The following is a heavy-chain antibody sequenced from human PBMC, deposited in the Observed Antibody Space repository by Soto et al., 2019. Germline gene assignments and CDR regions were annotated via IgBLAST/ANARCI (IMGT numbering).Heavy chain of an antibody. D-gene: IGHD6-13*01. Sequence: GGSLRLSCAASGFTFSSYAMHWVRQAPGKGLEWVAVISYDGSNKYYADSVKGRFTISRDNSKNTLYLQMNSLRAEDTAVYYCARDLIREQLDYYYGMDVWGQGTTVTVSS. V-gene: IGHV3-30-3*01. CDR3: ARDLIREQLDYYYGMDV. CDR2: ISYDGSNK. CDR1: GFTFSSYA. J-gene: IGHJ6*02.